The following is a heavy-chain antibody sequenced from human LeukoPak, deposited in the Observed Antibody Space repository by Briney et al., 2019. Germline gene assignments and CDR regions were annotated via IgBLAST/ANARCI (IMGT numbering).Heavy chain of an antibody. CDR3: SRSATETKLDY. CDR1: GGSFSGFY. D-gene: IGHD6-25*01. V-gene: IGHV4-34*01. J-gene: IGHJ4*02. Sequence: SETLSLTRAVYGGSFSGFYWSWIRQPPGKGLEWIGEINHSGSTNYNPSLKSRVTISVDTSKNQFSLKLSSVTAADTAVYYCSRSATETKLDYWGQGTLVTVSS. CDR2: INHSGST.